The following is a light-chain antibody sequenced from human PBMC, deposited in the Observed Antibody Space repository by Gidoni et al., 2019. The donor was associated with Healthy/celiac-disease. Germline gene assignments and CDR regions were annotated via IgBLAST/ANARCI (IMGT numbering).Light chain of an antibody. CDR2: RNN. Sequence: QSVLTQPPSASGTPGQRVTISCSGSSSNIGSNYVYWYQQLPGTAPKLLIYRNNQRPSGVPDRFSCSKSGTSGSLAISGLRSEDEADYYCAAWDDSLSGRGVFGGGTKLTVL. V-gene: IGLV1-47*01. CDR1: SSNIGSNY. CDR3: AAWDDSLSGRGV. J-gene: IGLJ2*01.